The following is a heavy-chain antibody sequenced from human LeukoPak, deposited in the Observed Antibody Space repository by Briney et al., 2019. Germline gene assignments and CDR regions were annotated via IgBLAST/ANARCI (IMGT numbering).Heavy chain of an antibody. CDR1: GGSISSYY. CDR2: NYYSGST. D-gene: IGHD3-22*01. CDR3: ARGDSGSYYDSSGSISYYFDF. Sequence: SETLSLTCTVSGGSISSYYWSWIRQPPGKGLEWIGFNYYSGSTNYNPSLKSRVTISVDTSKNHFSLKLSSVTAADTAVYYCARGDSGSYYDSSGSISYYFDFWGQGTLVTVSS. J-gene: IGHJ4*01. V-gene: IGHV4-59*01.